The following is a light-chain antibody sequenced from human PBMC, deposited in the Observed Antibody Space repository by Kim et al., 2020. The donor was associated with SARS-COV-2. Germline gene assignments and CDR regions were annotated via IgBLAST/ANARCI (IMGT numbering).Light chain of an antibody. CDR2: DAS. V-gene: IGKV3-15*01. J-gene: IGKJ1*01. CDR1: QSISTK. CDR3: HQYHDWPWT. Sequence: EIVLTQSPATLSVSPGERATLSYRASQSISTKLAWYQQKAGQPPRLLIYDASTRATGVPAKFSGGGSGTEFTLTISSLQSEDFAVYHCHQYHDWPWTFGQGTKVDIK.